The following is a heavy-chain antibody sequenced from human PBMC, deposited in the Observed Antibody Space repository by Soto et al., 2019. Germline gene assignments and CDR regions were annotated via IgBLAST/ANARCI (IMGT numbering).Heavy chain of an antibody. Sequence: PSETLSLTCTVSGGSISFDHYHWTWIRQPPGKGLEWIGYVHYSGSVLYNPSLQSRVSISVDTSKNQFSLKLSSVTAADTAMYFCAREDDGGDRDYSGLDVWGQGTTVTVSS. CDR3: AREDDGGDRDYSGLDV. CDR2: VHYSGSV. J-gene: IGHJ6*02. CDR1: GGSISFDHYH. V-gene: IGHV4-30-4*01. D-gene: IGHD2-21*02.